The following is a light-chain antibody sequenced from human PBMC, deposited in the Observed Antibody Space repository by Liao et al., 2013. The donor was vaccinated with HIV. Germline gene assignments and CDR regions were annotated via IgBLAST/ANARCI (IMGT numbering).Light chain of an antibody. J-gene: IGLJ3*02. V-gene: IGLV3-21*01. CDR1: NIGRNS. Sequence: SYVLTQPPSVSVAPGKTATITCGGNNIGRNSVHWYQQKPGQAPVLVIYYDSDRPSGIPERFSGSNSGNTATLTISGTQTMDEADYYCQTWDSGWVFGGGTKLTVL. CDR3: QTWDSGWV. CDR2: YDS.